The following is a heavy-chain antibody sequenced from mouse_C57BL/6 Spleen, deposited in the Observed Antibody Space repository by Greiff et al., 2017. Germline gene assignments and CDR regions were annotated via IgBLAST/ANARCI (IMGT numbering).Heavy chain of an antibody. V-gene: IGHV1-15*01. Sequence: QVQLKESGAELVRPGASVTLSCKASGYTFTDYEMHWVKQTPVHGLEWIGAIDPETGGTAYNQKFKGKAILTADKSSGTAYMELRSLTAEDSAVYYCTRGRVYDYDWFAYWGQGTLVTVSA. CDR3: TRGRVYDYDWFAY. CDR2: IDPETGGT. CDR1: GYTFTDYE. J-gene: IGHJ3*01. D-gene: IGHD2-4*01.